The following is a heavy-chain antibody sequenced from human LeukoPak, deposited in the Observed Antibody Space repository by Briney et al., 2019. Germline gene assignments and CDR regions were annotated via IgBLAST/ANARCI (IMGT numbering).Heavy chain of an antibody. CDR3: ASEPLIDY. CDR2: ISSSSSTI. V-gene: IGHV3-48*01. J-gene: IGHJ4*02. Sequence: PGGSLRLSCAASGFTFSSYSMNWVRQAPGKGLEWVSYISSSSSTIYYAGSVKGRFTISRDNAKNSLYLQMNSLRAEDTAVYYCASEPLIDYWGQGTLVTVSS. CDR1: GFTFSSYS.